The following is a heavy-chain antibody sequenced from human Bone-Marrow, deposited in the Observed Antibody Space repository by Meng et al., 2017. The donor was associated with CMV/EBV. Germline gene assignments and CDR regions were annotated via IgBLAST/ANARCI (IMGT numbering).Heavy chain of an antibody. CDR3: AKDLSGYCSSTSCYSRAFDV. CDR1: GFTFSSHG. V-gene: IGHV3-30*02. Sequence: GESLKISCVASGFTFSSHGMHWVRQAPGKGLEWVAFIPYDGGNQYYADSVKGRFTISRDNSKNTLFGQMNSLRAEDTAVYCCAKDLSGYCSSTSCYSRAFDVWGQGTMVTVSS. CDR2: IPYDGGNQ. J-gene: IGHJ3*01. D-gene: IGHD2-2*02.